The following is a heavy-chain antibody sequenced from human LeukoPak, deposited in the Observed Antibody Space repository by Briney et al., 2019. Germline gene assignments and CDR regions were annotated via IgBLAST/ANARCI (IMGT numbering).Heavy chain of an antibody. CDR2: IYTSGST. D-gene: IGHD2-2*02. J-gene: IGHJ6*03. Sequence: KSSETLSLTCTVSGGSISSGSYYWSWIRQPAGKGLEWIGRIYTSGSTNYNPSLKSRVTISVDTSKNQFSLKLSSVTAADTAVYYCARVGINCSSTSCYRYYYYMDVWGKGTTVTVSS. CDR1: GGSISSGSYY. CDR3: ARVGINCSSTSCYRYYYYMDV. V-gene: IGHV4-61*02.